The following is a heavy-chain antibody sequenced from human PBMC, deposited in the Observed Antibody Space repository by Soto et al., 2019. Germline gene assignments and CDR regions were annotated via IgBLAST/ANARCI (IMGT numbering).Heavy chain of an antibody. V-gene: IGHV3-30-3*01. CDR1: GFTLSSYA. Sequence: QVQLVESGGGVVQPGRSLRLSCAASGFTLSSYAMHWVRQAPGKGLEWVAVISYDGSNKYYADSVKGRFTISRDNSKNTLYLQMNSLRAEDTAVYYCARDSSGYGDYVGYFDYWGQGTLVTVSS. CDR3: ARDSSGYGDYVGYFDY. D-gene: IGHD4-17*01. J-gene: IGHJ4*02. CDR2: ISYDGSNK.